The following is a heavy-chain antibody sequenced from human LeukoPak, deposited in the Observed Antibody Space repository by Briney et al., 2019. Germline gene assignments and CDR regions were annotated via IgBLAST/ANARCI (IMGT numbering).Heavy chain of an antibody. Sequence: SETLSLTCTVSGGSISSYYWSWIRQPPGKGLEWIGYIYYTGSTNYNPSLKSRVTISVDTSKNQFSLKLSSATAADTAVYYCARDYDSGGYLGWFGPWGQGTQVTVSS. CDR3: ARDYDSGGYLGWFGP. D-gene: IGHD3-22*01. V-gene: IGHV4-59*01. CDR2: IYYTGST. CDR1: GGSISSYY. J-gene: IGHJ5*02.